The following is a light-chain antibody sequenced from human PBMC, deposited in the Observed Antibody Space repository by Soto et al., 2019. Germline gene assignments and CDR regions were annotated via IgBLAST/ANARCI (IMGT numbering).Light chain of an antibody. CDR3: QQSYSTPIT. CDR2: AAS. CDR1: QSINSY. V-gene: IGKV1-39*01. J-gene: IGKJ5*01. Sequence: DIQMTQSPSSLSASVGDRVTITCWASQSINSYLNWYQQKPGKAPKLLIYAASSLQSGVPSRFSGSGSGTDFTLTISSLQPEDFATYYCQQSYSTPITFGQGTRLEIK.